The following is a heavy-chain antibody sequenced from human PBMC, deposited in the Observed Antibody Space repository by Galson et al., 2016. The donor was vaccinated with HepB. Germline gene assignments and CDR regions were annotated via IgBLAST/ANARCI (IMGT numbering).Heavy chain of an antibody. CDR3: ATGLPIRGYSGYVSYQFFGMDV. CDR1: GYTLTELS. CDR2: FDPEDGVT. V-gene: IGHV1-24*01. Sequence: SVKVSCKVSGYTLTELSIHWVRQAPGKGLEWMGGFDPEDGVTTYTQKFQGRFTMTEDTSTDTAYMELSSLISEDTAVYYCATGLPIRGYSGYVSYQFFGMDVWGQGTTVTVSS. J-gene: IGHJ6*02. D-gene: IGHD5-12*01.